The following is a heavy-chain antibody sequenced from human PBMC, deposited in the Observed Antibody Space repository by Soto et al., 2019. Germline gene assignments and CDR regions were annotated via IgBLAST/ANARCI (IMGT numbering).Heavy chain of an antibody. CDR3: ARVAITLIRGLKVDFYSMDV. Sequence: GASVKVSCKASGYTFNNYGITWVRQAPGQGLEWLGWISVCNGNKNYAKKVQGRVSMTADTSTSTAHMELRSLQSDDTAVYFCARVAITLIRGLKVDFYSMDVWGQGTTVTVSS. J-gene: IGHJ6*02. V-gene: IGHV1-18*01. D-gene: IGHD3-10*01. CDR1: GYTFNNYG. CDR2: ISVCNGNK.